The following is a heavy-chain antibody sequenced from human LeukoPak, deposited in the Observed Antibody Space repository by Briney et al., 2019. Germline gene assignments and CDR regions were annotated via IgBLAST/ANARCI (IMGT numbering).Heavy chain of an antibody. Sequence: ASVKVSCKASGYTFTNYGISWVRQAPGQGLEWMGGIIPIFGTANYAQKFQGRVTITADESTSTAYMELSSLRSEDTAVYYCASATGYCSSTSCYDEFWQQLGTSYFDYWGQGTLVTVSS. CDR2: IIPIFGTA. V-gene: IGHV1-69*13. CDR1: GYTFTNYG. CDR3: ASATGYCSSTSCYDEFWQQLGTSYFDY. D-gene: IGHD2-2*01. J-gene: IGHJ4*02.